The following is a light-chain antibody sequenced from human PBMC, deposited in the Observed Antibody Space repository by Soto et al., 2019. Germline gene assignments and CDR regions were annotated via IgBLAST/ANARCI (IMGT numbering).Light chain of an antibody. CDR1: SSDVGGYNY. CDR3: SSYAGSNIVV. CDR2: EVS. V-gene: IGLV2-8*01. J-gene: IGLJ2*01. Sequence: QSALTQPPSASGSPGQSVTIPCTGTSSDVGGYNYVSWYQQHPGKAPKLMIYEVSKGPSGVPDRFSGSKSGNTASLTVSGLQAEDAADYYCSSYAGSNIVVFGGGTKLTVL.